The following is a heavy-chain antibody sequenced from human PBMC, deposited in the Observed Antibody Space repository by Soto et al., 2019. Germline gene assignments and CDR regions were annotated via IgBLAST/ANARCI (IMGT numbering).Heavy chain of an antibody. Sequence: EMQLVESGGGLVQPRGSLRLSCAASGFTFSDFWVTWVRQAPGKGLEWVANIKQDGSERYYVDSVKGRITISRDNAKNSLFLQMNSLRAEDTAVYYCARSEVYSFDFWGQGTLVTVSS. CDR1: GFTFSDFW. J-gene: IGHJ4*02. V-gene: IGHV3-7*05. CDR2: IKQDGSER. D-gene: IGHD2-8*01. CDR3: ARSEVYSFDF.